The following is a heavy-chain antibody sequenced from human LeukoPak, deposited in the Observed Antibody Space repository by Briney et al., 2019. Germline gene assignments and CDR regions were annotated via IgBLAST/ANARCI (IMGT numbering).Heavy chain of an antibody. J-gene: IGHJ5*02. Sequence: PGGSLRLSCAASGFTFSSYAMHWVRQAPGKGLAYVSAISSNGGSTYYANSVKGRFTISRDNSKNTLYLQMGSLRAEDMAVYYCARGGYYLRSWPDPWGQGTLVTVSS. CDR1: GFTFSSYA. V-gene: IGHV3-64*01. CDR3: ARGGYYLRSWPDP. D-gene: IGHD3-3*01. CDR2: ISSNGGST.